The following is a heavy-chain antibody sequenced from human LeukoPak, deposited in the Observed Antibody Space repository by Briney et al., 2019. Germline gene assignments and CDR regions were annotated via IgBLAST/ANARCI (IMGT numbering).Heavy chain of an antibody. D-gene: IGHD2-2*01. J-gene: IGHJ6*02. CDR2: ISGSGGST. CDR3: ARYCTSTSCADSSYYGMDV. CDR1: GFTFSNYA. Sequence: GGSLRLSCAASGFTFSNYAMSWVRQAPGKGLEWVSAISGSGGSTYYADSVKGRFTISRDNYKNTLYLQMTSLRAKDSAVYYCARYCTSTSCADSSYYGMDVWGQGTTVTVSS. V-gene: IGHV3-23*01.